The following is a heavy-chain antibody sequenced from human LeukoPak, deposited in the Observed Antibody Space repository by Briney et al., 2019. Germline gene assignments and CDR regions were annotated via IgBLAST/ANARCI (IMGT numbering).Heavy chain of an antibody. V-gene: IGHV3-7*01. CDR3: ARDGTAAGLYFDL. CDR2: IRQDGSEK. D-gene: IGHD6-13*01. J-gene: IGHJ4*01. Sequence: GGSLRLSCEVSGFTFTDYWMNWVRQAPGKGPDWVASIRQDGSEKTYVDSVKGRFTISRDNTKNSLSLQLNGLRAEDTAVYYCARDGTAAGLYFDLWGQGTLVTVSS. CDR1: GFTFTDYW.